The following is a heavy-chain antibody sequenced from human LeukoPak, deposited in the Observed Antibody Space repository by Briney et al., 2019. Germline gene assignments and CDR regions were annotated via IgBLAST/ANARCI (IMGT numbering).Heavy chain of an antibody. V-gene: IGHV1-2*02. D-gene: IGHD6-19*01. J-gene: IGHJ5*02. Sequence: GASVKVSCKASGYTITGYYMHWVRQAPGQGLEWMGWINPNSGGTNYAQKFQGRVTMTRDTSISTAYMELSRLRSDDTAVYYCARDLTEAVAGGWFDPWGQGTLVTVSS. CDR2: INPNSGGT. CDR3: ARDLTEAVAGGWFDP. CDR1: GYTITGYY.